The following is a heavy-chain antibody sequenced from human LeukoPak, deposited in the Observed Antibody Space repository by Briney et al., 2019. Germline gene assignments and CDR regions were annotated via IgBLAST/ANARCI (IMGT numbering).Heavy chain of an antibody. CDR2: INPNSGGT. CDR3: ARDWRAAAVGFDY. D-gene: IGHD6-13*01. Sequence: ASVKVSCKASGYTFTGYYMHWVRQAPGQGLEWMGWINPNSGGTNYAQKFQGRVTMTRDTSISTAYMELSRLRSDDTAVYYCARDWRAAAVGFDYWGQGTLVTVSS. J-gene: IGHJ4*02. V-gene: IGHV1-2*02. CDR1: GYTFTGYY.